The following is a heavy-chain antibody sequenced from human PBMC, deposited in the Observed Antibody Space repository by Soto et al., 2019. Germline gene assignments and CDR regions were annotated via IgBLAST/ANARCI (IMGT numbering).Heavy chain of an antibody. V-gene: IGHV3-23*01. J-gene: IGHJ4*02. Sequence: LRLSCAASGFTFSRYAMSWVRQAPGKGLEWVSAISGSGDDTYYADSVKGRFTISRDNSKNTLYLQMNSLRAEDTAVYYCAKDRAGNLYFDYWGQGTLVTVSS. CDR3: AKDRAGNLYFDY. CDR1: GFTFSRYA. CDR2: ISGSGDDT.